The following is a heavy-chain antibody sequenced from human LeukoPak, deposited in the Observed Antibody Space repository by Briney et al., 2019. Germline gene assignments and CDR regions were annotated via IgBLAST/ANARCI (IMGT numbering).Heavy chain of an antibody. D-gene: IGHD1-1*01. V-gene: IGHV3-21*01. CDR1: GFTFSSNS. J-gene: IGHJ4*02. Sequence: PGGSLRLSCAASGFTFSSNSMNWVRQAPGKGLEWVSSISSSSSYIYYADSVKGRFTISRDNAKNSLYLQMNSLRAEDTAVYYCAGRRTTGTAAQDYWGQGTLVTVSS. CDR2: ISSSSSYI. CDR3: AGRRTTGTAAQDY.